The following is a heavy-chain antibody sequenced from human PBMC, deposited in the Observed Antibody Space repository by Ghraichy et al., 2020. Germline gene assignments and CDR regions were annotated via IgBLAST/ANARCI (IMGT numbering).Heavy chain of an antibody. CDR1: GYTFTSYD. CDR3: ARSRGYSYGPGAGGMDV. J-gene: IGHJ6*02. D-gene: IGHD5-18*01. Sequence: ASVKVSCKASGYTFTSYDINWVRQATGQGLEWMGWMNPNSGNTGYAQKFQGRVTMTRNTSISTAYMELSSLRSEDTAVYYCARSRGYSYGPGAGGMDVWGQGTTVTVSS. CDR2: MNPNSGNT. V-gene: IGHV1-8*01.